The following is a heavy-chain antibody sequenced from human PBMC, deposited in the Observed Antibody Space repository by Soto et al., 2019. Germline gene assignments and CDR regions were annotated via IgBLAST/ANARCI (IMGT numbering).Heavy chain of an antibody. CDR2: VSANNGHT. V-gene: IGHV1-18*01. Sequence: ASVKVSCKASGFTFSNYGLNWVRQAPGQGLEWMGWVSANNGHTNYAQDLQGRVSMTTDTSTSTAYMELRGLTFDDTAVYYCARDIESVTAKHFFYYYAMDVWGQGTTVTVSS. CDR3: ARDIESVTAKHFFYYYAMDV. CDR1: GFTFSNYG. J-gene: IGHJ6*02. D-gene: IGHD2-8*01.